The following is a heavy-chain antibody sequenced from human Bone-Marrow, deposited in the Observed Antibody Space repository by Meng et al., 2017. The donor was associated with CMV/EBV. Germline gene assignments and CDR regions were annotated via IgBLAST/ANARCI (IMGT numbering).Heavy chain of an antibody. CDR2: ISSSSSTI. CDR3: ARDESRPSDV. V-gene: IGHV3-48*04. Sequence: GESLKISCAASGFTFSSYSMNWVRQAPGKGLEWVSYISSSSSTIYYADSVKGRFTISRDNAKNSLYLQMNSLRAEDTAVYYCARDESRPSDVWGQGTTVTVSS. CDR1: GFTFSSYS. D-gene: IGHD6-6*01. J-gene: IGHJ6*02.